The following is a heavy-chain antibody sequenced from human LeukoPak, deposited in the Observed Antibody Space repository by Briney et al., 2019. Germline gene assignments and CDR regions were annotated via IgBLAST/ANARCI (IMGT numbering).Heavy chain of an antibody. Sequence: GGSLRLSCAASGFAFSDYYMNWIRQAPGKGLAWVSYISSDGGTIYYADSVKGRFTVSRDNAKNSLSLQMNSLRAEDTAVYYCAREGGYFFFDFRGQGTLVTVSS. CDR2: ISSDGGTI. CDR3: AREGGYFFFDF. D-gene: IGHD3-22*01. J-gene: IGHJ4*02. V-gene: IGHV3-11*01. CDR1: GFAFSDYY.